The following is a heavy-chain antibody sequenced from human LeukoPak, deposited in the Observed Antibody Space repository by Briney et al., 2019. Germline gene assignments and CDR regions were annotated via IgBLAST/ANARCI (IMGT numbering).Heavy chain of an antibody. CDR3: ARRGVTYYDILTGYYKSYSLGPKPRELFDY. CDR2: IYYSGST. D-gene: IGHD3-9*01. CDR1: GGSISSYY. V-gene: IGHV4-59*12. Sequence: PSETLSLTCTVSGGSISSYYWSWIRQPPGKGLEWIGYIYYSGSTNYNPSLKSRVTISVDTSKNQFSLKLGSVTAADTAVYYCARRGVTYYDILTGYYKSYSLGPKPRELFDYWGQGTLVTVSS. J-gene: IGHJ4*02.